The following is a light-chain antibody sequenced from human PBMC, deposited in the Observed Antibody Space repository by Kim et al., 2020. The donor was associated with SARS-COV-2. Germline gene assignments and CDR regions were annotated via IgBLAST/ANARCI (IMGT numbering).Light chain of an antibody. CDR1: QGISGW. V-gene: IGKV1-12*01. Sequence: ASVGDRVTSTGRARQGISGWLAWYQQKPGEAPKRLIYSTSRLQSGAPSRFSGRGSGTDVTLTISSLQPEDFATYYCQQANSFPITFGGGTKVDIK. CDR2: STS. J-gene: IGKJ4*01. CDR3: QQANSFPIT.